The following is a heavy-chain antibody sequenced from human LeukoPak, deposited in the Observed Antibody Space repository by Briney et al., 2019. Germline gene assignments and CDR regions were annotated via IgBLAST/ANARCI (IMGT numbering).Heavy chain of an antibody. V-gene: IGHV1-2*02. J-gene: IGHJ3*02. CDR3: ARDSAHYYGSGSYGAHAFDI. CDR2: INPNSGGT. CDR1: GYSFSSYD. Sequence: GASVKVSCKASGYSFSSYDINWVRQAPGQGLEWMGWINPNSGGTNYAQKFQGRVTMTRDTSISTAYMELSRLRSDDTAVYYCARDSAHYYGSGSYGAHAFDIWGQGTMVTVSS. D-gene: IGHD3-10*01.